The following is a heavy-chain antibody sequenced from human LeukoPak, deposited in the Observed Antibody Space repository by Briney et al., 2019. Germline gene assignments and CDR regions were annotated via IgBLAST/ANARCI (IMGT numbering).Heavy chain of an antibody. CDR3: ASPDSNYRTAYALDI. CDR2: IYPGDSDT. V-gene: IGHV5-51*01. D-gene: IGHD4-11*01. CDR1: GYSFTSYW. Sequence: GGSLKISCKGSGYSFTSYWIGWVRQMPGKGLEWMGNIYPGDSDTRYSPSFQGQVTISADKSISTAYLQWSSLTASATAMYSCASPDSNYRTAYALDIWGQGTMVTVSS. J-gene: IGHJ3*02.